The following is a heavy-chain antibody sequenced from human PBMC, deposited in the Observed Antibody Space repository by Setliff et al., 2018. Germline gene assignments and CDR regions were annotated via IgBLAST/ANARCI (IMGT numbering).Heavy chain of an antibody. V-gene: IGHV3-23*01. D-gene: IGHD3-22*01. CDR2: ISGSGAST. CDR1: GVTFTSYA. CDR3: AKALSPGQIGGYYYEMGSVYYCFLDV. J-gene: IGHJ6*03. Sequence: GESLRLSCAASGVTFTSYAMTWVRQAPGKGLEWVSSISGSGASTYYADSVKGRFTISRDNSKNTLYLQMNSLRAEDTALYYCAKALSPGQIGGYYYEMGSVYYCFLDVCGKVTTVTVSS.